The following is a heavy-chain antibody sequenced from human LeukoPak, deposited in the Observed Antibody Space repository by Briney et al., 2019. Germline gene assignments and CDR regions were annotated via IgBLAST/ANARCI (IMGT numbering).Heavy chain of an antibody. CDR2: IKQDGSEK. V-gene: IGHV3-7*01. Sequence: GGSLRLSCAASGFTFSSYWMSWVRQAPGKELEWVANIKQDGSEKYYVDSVKGRFTISRDNAKNSLYLQMNSLRAEDTAVYYCARTTPYYGTGDWFDPWGQGTLVTVSS. CDR1: GFTFSSYW. J-gene: IGHJ5*02. D-gene: IGHD3-10*01. CDR3: ARTTPYYGTGDWFDP.